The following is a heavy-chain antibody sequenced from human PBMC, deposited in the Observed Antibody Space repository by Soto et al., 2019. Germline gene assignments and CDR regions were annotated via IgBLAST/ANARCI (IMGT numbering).Heavy chain of an antibody. D-gene: IGHD1-1*01. CDR1: GGSISSGGYY. CDR3: ARDRREGYNNFDY. Sequence: SETLSLTCTVSGGSISSGGYYWSWIRQHPGKGLEWIGYIYYSGSTNYNPSLKSRVTISVDTSKNQFSLKLSSVTAADTAVYYCARDRREGYNNFDYWGQGTLVTVSS. V-gene: IGHV4-61*08. CDR2: IYYSGST. J-gene: IGHJ4*02.